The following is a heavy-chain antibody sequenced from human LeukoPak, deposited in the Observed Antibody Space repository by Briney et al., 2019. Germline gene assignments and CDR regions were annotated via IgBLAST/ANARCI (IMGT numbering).Heavy chain of an antibody. V-gene: IGHV5-51*01. CDR2: IYPGDSDT. CDR1: GYSFTSYW. Sequence: GESLKISCKDSGYSFTSYWIGWVRQMPGKGLEWMGIIYPGDSDTNYSPSFQGHVTISADKSISTAYLQWSSLKASDTAMYYCARASGSSPDTFDIWGQGTMVIVSS. D-gene: IGHD1-26*01. CDR3: ARASGSSPDTFDI. J-gene: IGHJ3*02.